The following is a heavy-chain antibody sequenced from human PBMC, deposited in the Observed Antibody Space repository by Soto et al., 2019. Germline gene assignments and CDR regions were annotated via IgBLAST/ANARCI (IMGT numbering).Heavy chain of an antibody. CDR2: FDPEDGET. J-gene: IGHJ4*02. Sequence: ASVKVSCNVSGYTLTELSMHWVRQAPGKGLEWMGGFDPEDGETIYAQKFQGRVTMTEDTSTDTAYMELSSLRSEDTAVYYCATYDFWSGSPHKDIDYWGQGTLVTVSS. CDR3: ATYDFWSGSPHKDIDY. D-gene: IGHD3-3*01. CDR1: GYTLTELS. V-gene: IGHV1-24*01.